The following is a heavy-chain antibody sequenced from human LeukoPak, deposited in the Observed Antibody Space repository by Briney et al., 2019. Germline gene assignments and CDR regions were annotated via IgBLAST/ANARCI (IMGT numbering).Heavy chain of an antibody. V-gene: IGHV4-30-4*07. CDR3: AREARVPL. D-gene: IGHD5-12*01. CDR2: IHYSGST. J-gene: IGHJ3*01. Sequence: PSETLSLTCVVSGGSISSGGYSWSWIRQSSGKGLEWIGYIHYSGSTYYNPSLKSRITISVDTSKNQFSLELSSVTAADTAVYYCAREARVPLWGQGTMVTVSS. CDR1: GGSISSGGYS.